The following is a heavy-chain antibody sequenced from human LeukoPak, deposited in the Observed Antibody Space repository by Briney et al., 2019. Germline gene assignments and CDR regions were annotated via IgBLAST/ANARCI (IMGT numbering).Heavy chain of an antibody. CDR2: IYYSGST. J-gene: IGHJ4*02. CDR3: ARDEGDCSGGSCYYFDY. Sequence: SETLSLTCTVSGGSISSYYWSWIRQPPGKGLEWIGYIYYSGSTYYNPSLKSRVTISVDTSKNQFSLKLSSVTAADTAVYYCARDEGDCSGGSCYYFDYWGQGTLVTVSS. CDR1: GGSISSYY. D-gene: IGHD2-15*01. V-gene: IGHV4-30-4*01.